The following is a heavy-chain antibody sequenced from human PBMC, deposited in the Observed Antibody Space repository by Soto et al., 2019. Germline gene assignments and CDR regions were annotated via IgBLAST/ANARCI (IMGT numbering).Heavy chain of an antibody. CDR1: GFTFRNYA. V-gene: IGHV3-30*04. CDR2: ISYDGGNK. Sequence: QVQLVESGGGVVQPGRSLRLSCAASGFTFRNYAMHWVRQAPGKGLELVAVISYDGGNKFYRDYVKGRFTISRDNSKNTMYVQIYRLRYDDTAVYYCARGDREDIAVVIGVRPGEYGVDVWGQGTTVTVSS. J-gene: IGHJ6*02. CDR3: ARGDREDIAVVIGVRPGEYGVDV. D-gene: IGHD2-15*01.